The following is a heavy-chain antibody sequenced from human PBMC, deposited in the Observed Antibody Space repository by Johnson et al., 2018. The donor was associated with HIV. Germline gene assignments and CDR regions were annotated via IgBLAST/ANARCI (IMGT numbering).Heavy chain of an antibody. D-gene: IGHD6-6*01. CDR1: GFTFSDYY. CDR3: AKERQLVRAFDI. CDR2: ISWNSGSI. V-gene: IGHV3-11*04. J-gene: IGHJ3*02. Sequence: QVQLVESGGGLVKPGGSLRLSCAASGFTFSDYYMSWIRQAPGKGLEWVSGISWNSGSIGSADSVKGRFTISRDNAKNSLYLQMNSLRAVDTAVYYCAKERQLVRAFDIWGQGTMVTVSS.